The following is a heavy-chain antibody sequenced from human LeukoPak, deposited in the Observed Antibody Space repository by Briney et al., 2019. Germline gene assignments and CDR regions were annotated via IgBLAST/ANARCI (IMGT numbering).Heavy chain of an antibody. CDR3: AKDRTSDSSGPLDY. J-gene: IGHJ4*02. Sequence: PGGSLRLSCAASGFTFDDYAMHWVRQAPGKGLEWVSGISWNSGSIGYADSVKGRFTISRDNAKNSLYLQMNSLRAEDTALYYCAKDRTSDSSGPLDYWGQGTLVTVSS. V-gene: IGHV3-9*01. CDR1: GFTFDDYA. CDR2: ISWNSGSI. D-gene: IGHD3-22*01.